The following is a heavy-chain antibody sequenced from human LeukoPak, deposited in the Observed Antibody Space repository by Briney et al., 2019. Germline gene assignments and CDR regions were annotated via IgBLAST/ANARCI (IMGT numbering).Heavy chain of an antibody. CDR1: GFTFSSYG. CDR2: ISYDGSNK. V-gene: IGHV3-30*18. CDR3: AKDQSSWYYYYGTDV. Sequence: GGSLRLSCAASGFTFSSYGMHWVRQAPGKGLEWVAVISYDGSNKYYADSVKGRFTISRDNSKNTLYLQMNSLRAEDTAVYYCAKDQSSWYYYYGTDVWGQGTTVTVSS. J-gene: IGHJ6*02. D-gene: IGHD6-13*01.